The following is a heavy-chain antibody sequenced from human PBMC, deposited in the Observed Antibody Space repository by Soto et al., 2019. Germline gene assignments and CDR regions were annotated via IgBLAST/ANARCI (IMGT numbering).Heavy chain of an antibody. J-gene: IGHJ6*02. CDR2: ISSSSSYI. D-gene: IGHD1-26*01. V-gene: IGHV3-21*01. CDR1: GFTFSSYS. Sequence: PGGSLRLSCAASGFTFSSYSMNWVRQAPGKRLEWVSSISSSSSYIYYADSVKGRFTISRDNAKNSLYLQMNSLRAEDTAVYYCARVGVVGTTSSYYGMDVWGQGTTVTVSS. CDR3: ARVGVVGTTSSYYGMDV.